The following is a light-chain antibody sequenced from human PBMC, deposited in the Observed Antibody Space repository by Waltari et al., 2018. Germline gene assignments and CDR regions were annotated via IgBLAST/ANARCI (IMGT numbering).Light chain of an antibody. CDR1: RGYYTST. CDR3: GADRGSGNNFVPV. V-gene: IGLV9-49*01. Sequence: QPVLTQPPSASASPGRSVTLTSPLRRGYYTSTVDWYQRSPGKGPRFVMRVGTGGIGGSKGDGIPDRFSVLGSGLNRYLTITNIQEDDEGDYFCGADRGSGNNFVPVFGGGTKLTVL. CDR2: VGTGGIGG. J-gene: IGLJ2*01.